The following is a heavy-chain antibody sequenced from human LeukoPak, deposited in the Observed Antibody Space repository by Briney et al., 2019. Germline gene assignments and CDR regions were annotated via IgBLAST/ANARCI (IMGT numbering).Heavy chain of an antibody. Sequence: ASVKVSCKASGYTFTSYYMHWVRQAPGQGLEWMGGIIPIFGTANYAQKFQGRVTITADKSTSTAYMALSSLRSEDTAVYYCARGVEMATIGYWGQGTLVTVSS. CDR2: IIPIFGTA. V-gene: IGHV1-69*06. CDR3: ARGVEMATIGY. D-gene: IGHD5-24*01. CDR1: GYTFTSYY. J-gene: IGHJ4*02.